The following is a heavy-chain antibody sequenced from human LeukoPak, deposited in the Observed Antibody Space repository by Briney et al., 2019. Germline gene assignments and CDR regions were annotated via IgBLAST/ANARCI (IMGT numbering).Heavy chain of an antibody. CDR1: GFTFSTYW. J-gene: IGHJ4*02. CDR2: IHPEGNEK. D-gene: IGHD2-21*02. CDR3: ARGDDFSGDY. V-gene: IGHV3-7*04. Sequence: GGSLRLSCTASGFTFSTYWMSWVRQAPGEGLEWVANIHPEGNEKYHVDSVKGRFTISRDNAKNSLYLQMNSLRVEDKAVYYCARGDDFSGDYWGQGTLVTVSS.